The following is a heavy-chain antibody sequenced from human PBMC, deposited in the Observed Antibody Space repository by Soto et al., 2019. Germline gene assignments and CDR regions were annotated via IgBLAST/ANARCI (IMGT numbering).Heavy chain of an antibody. D-gene: IGHD6-13*01. Sequence: PGESLKISCMGSGYKVSTWHNFTSYWIAWVRQMPGEGLEWMGIIYPGDSDTRYSPSFQGQVTISADKSINTAYLQWSSLKASDTALYYCARTAAAGKYYYGVDVWGQGTTVTVSS. J-gene: IGHJ6*02. CDR2: IYPGDSDT. CDR3: ARTAAAGKYYYGVDV. V-gene: IGHV5-51*01. CDR1: GYKVSTWHNFTSYW.